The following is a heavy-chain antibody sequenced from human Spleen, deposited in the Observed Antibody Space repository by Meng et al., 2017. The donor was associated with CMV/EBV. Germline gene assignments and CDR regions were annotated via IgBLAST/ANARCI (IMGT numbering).Heavy chain of an antibody. Sequence: QLMGSCPGLVKPSGTLSLTCAVSGGSISISTWWSWVRQPPGKGLEWIGEIYHSGGTNYNPSLRGRGTISLDKSRNQFSPTLRSVTAADTAVYYCARDPYATGWAGWGQGTLVTVSS. CDR2: IYHSGGT. V-gene: IGHV4-4*02. CDR3: ARDPYATGWAG. D-gene: IGHD6-19*01. CDR1: GGSISISTW. J-gene: IGHJ4*02.